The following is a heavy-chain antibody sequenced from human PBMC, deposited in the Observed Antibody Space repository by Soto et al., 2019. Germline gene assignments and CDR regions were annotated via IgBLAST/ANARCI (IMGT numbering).Heavy chain of an antibody. V-gene: IGHV1-2*02. CDR2: IGPESGAI. D-gene: IGHD5-12*01. J-gene: IGHJ4*02. CDR3: GRGRSGQIVVFY. Sequence: ASVKVSCKASGYTFTGYYMHWVRQAPEQGPEWMGEIGPESGAIRYAQKFQGRVTMTRDMSITTVYMELNILSPDDTAVYYCGRGRSGQIVVFYWGQGTPVTVSS. CDR1: GYTFTGYY.